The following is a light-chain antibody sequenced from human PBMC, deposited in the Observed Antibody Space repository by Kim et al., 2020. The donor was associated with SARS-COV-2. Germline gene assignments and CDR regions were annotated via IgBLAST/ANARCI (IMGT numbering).Light chain of an antibody. CDR1: SSNIGAGYD. CDR2: GNS. CDR3: QSYDSSLSVV. V-gene: IGLV1-40*01. Sequence: GKRVTRACTGRSSNIGAGYDVHWYQQLPGTAPKLFIYGNSNRPSGVPDRFSGSKSGTSASLAITGLQAEDEADYYCQSYDSSLSVVFGGVTQLTVL. J-gene: IGLJ2*01.